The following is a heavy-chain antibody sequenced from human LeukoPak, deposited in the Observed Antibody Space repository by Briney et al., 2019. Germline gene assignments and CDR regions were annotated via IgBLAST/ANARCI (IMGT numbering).Heavy chain of an antibody. CDR1: GFTFSSYS. V-gene: IGHV3-30*02. CDR2: IRYDGSNK. Sequence: GGSLRLSCAASGFTFSSYSMNWVRQAPGKGLEWVAFIRYDGSNKYYADSVKGRFTISRDNSKNTLYLQMHGLRAEDTAVYCCAEELAPSGSYSYYYYYMDVWGKGTTVTISS. CDR3: AEELAPSGSYSYYYYYMDV. D-gene: IGHD1-26*01. J-gene: IGHJ6*03.